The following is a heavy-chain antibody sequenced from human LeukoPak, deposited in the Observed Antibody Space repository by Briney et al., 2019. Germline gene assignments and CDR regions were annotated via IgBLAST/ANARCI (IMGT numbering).Heavy chain of an antibody. V-gene: IGHV3-23*01. CDR3: AKEPPPIEYYYDSSGYFLD. J-gene: IGHJ1*01. Sequence: GGSLRLSCAASGFTFSSYAMSWVRQAPGKGLEWVSTLSGSFGSTYYADSVKGRFTISRDNSKNTLYLQMNSLRAEDTAVCYCAKEPPPIEYYYDSSGYFLDWGQGTLVTVSS. CDR2: LSGSFGST. CDR1: GFTFSSYA. D-gene: IGHD3-22*01.